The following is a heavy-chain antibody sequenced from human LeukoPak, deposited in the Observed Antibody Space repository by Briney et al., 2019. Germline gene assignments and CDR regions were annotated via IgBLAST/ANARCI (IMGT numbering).Heavy chain of an antibody. V-gene: IGHV3-23*01. CDR3: AAGVVATTNFDY. Sequence: PGGSLRLSCAASGFTFSSYAMSWVRQAPGKGLEWVSAISGSGGSTCYADSVKGRFTISRDNAKNSLYLQMNSLRAEDTAVYYCAAGVVATTNFDYWGQGTLVTVSS. CDR1: GFTFSSYA. D-gene: IGHD5-12*01. CDR2: ISGSGGST. J-gene: IGHJ4*02.